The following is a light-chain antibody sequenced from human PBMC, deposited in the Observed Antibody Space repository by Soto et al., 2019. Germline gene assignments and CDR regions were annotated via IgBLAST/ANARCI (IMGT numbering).Light chain of an antibody. CDR2: EAT. Sequence: QSALTQPASVSGSPGQSITISCTGTNNDVGSHNFVSWYRHYPGKAPKLLIYEATKRPSGLSNRFSASKSGNTASLTISWLQAEDEADYYCCSLTNGAAWVFGGGTKVTVL. CDR1: NNDVGSHNF. V-gene: IGLV2-23*01. CDR3: CSLTNGAAWV. J-gene: IGLJ3*02.